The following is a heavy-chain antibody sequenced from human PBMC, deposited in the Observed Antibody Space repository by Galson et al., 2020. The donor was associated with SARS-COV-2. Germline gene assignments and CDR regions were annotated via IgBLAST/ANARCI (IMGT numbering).Heavy chain of an antibody. CDR3: AKGAALGDYGDPGFDP. Sequence: GGSLRLSCAASGFTFDDYAMHWVRQAPGKGLEWVSGISWNSGSIDYADSVKGRFTISRDNAKNSLYLQMNSLRAEDMALYYCAKGAALGDYGDPGFDPWGQGTLVTVSS. V-gene: IGHV3-9*03. D-gene: IGHD4-17*01. CDR2: ISWNSGSI. CDR1: GFTFDDYA. J-gene: IGHJ5*02.